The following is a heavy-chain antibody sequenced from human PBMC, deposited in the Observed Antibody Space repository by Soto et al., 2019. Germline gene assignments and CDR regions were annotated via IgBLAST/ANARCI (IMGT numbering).Heavy chain of an antibody. CDR2: ISTYNTNT. V-gene: IGHV1-18*04. D-gene: IGHD4-17*01. CDR1: GERFTTYG. J-gene: IGHJ4*02. Sequence: ASVKVSCKASGERFTTYGISWVRQAPGQGLEWMGWISTYNTNTKYAPKFQGRLLLTTDTSTTTAHMELRSLRPDDTAVYYCARWAGQVRDYGGHFDYWGQGTLVTVSS. CDR3: ARWAGQVRDYGGHFDY.